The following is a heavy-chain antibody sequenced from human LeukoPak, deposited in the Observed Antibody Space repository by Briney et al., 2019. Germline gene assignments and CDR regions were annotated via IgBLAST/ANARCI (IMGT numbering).Heavy chain of an antibody. J-gene: IGHJ4*02. CDR1: GYTFTGYY. CDR2: INPNSGGT. V-gene: IGHV1-2*02. D-gene: IGHD3-10*01. Sequence: ASVKVSCKASGYTFTGYYMHWVRQALGQGLEWMGWINPNSGGTNYAQKFQGRVTMTRDTSISTAYMELSRLRSDDTAVYYCARGRLLVREVIITKLDYWGQGTLVTVSS. CDR3: ARGRLLVREVIITKLDY.